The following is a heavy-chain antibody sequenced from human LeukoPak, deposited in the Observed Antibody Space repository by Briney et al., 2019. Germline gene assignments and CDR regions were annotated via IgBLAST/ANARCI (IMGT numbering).Heavy chain of an antibody. V-gene: IGHV1-69*04. CDR3: ARDPLHTANDY. Sequence: GASVTVSCKASGGTFSSYAISWVRQAPGQGLEWMGRIIPILGIANYAQKFQGRVTITADKSTSTAYMELSSLRSEDTAVYYCARDPLHTANDYWGQGTLVTVSS. CDR2: IIPILGIA. CDR1: GGTFSSYA. D-gene: IGHD5-18*01. J-gene: IGHJ4*02.